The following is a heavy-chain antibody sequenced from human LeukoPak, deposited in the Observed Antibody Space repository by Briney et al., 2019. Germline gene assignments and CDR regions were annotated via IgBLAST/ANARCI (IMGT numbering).Heavy chain of an antibody. D-gene: IGHD5-24*01. V-gene: IGHV1-69*06. CDR1: GGTFSSYA. CDR3: ARGGGRWLQLPDPLQY. J-gene: IGHJ4*02. Sequence: SVTVSCKASGGTFSSYAISWVRQAPGQGLEWMGGIIPIFGTANYAQKFQGRVTITADKSTSTAYMELSSLRSEDTAVYYCARGGGRWLQLPDPLQYWGQGTLVTVSS. CDR2: IIPIFGTA.